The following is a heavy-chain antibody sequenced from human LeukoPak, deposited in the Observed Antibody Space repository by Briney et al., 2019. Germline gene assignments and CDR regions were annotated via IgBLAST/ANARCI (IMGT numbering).Heavy chain of an antibody. J-gene: IGHJ4*02. V-gene: IGHV4-59*12. Sequence: SDTLSLTCTVSGGSISNYYCSWIRQPPGKGLEWIGFIYGSGSTNYNPSLKSRVTISVDTSKTQFSLILSSVTAADTAVYYCARGAGGLYAIVGAITFDYWGQGTLVTVSS. CDR3: ARGAGGLYAIVGAITFDY. CDR1: GGSISNYY. D-gene: IGHD1-26*01. CDR2: IYGSGST.